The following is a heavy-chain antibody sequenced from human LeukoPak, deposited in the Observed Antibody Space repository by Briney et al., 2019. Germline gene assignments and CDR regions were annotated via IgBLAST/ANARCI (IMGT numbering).Heavy chain of an antibody. Sequence: PGRSLRLSCAASGFTFDDYAMHWVRQAPGRGLEWVSGISWNSGSIGYADSVKGRLTISRDNAKNSLYLQMNSLRAEDTALYYCAKDRGYSYGYGWFDPWGQGTLVTVSS. D-gene: IGHD5-18*01. J-gene: IGHJ5*02. CDR2: ISWNSGSI. CDR1: GFTFDDYA. V-gene: IGHV3-9*01. CDR3: AKDRGYSYGYGWFDP.